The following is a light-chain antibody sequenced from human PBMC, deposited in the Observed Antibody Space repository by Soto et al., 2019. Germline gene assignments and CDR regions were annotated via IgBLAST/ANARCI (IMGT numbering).Light chain of an antibody. CDR2: DAS. Sequence: DIHMTHSPSTLSASLGDTVTITVRAIHSVSIWLAWYQKKPGKAPKVLIWDASTLQRGVPSRFSGSGSGTEFTLTISSLQPEDFATYYCQQLNSYPRTFGQGTKVDIK. J-gene: IGKJ1*01. CDR3: QQLNSYPRT. CDR1: HSVSIW. V-gene: IGKV1-5*01.